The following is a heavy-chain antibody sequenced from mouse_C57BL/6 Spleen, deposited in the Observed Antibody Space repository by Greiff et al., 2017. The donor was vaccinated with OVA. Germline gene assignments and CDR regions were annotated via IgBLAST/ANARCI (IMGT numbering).Heavy chain of an antibody. Sequence: QVQLQQSGAELARPGASVKLSCKASGYTFTSYGISWVKQRTGQGLEWIGEIYPRSGNTYYNEKFKGKATLTADKSSSTAYMELRSLTSEDSAVYFCARSGGNYWYFDVWGTGTTVTVSS. CDR1: GYTFTSYG. J-gene: IGHJ1*03. D-gene: IGHD2-1*01. V-gene: IGHV1-81*01. CDR2: IYPRSGNT. CDR3: ARSGGNYWYFDV.